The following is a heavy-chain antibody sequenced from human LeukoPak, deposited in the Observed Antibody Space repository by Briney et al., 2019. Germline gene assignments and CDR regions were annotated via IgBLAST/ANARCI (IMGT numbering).Heavy chain of an antibody. CDR2: ISWDGGST. CDR1: GFTFDDYT. V-gene: IGHV3-43*01. Sequence: GGSLRLSCAASGFTFDDYTMHWVRQAPGKGLEWVSLISWDGGSTYYADSVKGRFTISRDNSKNSLYLQMNSLRTEDTALYYCAKGGGDTAMVGDYFDYWGQGTLVTVS. D-gene: IGHD5-18*01. J-gene: IGHJ4*02. CDR3: AKGGGDTAMVGDYFDY.